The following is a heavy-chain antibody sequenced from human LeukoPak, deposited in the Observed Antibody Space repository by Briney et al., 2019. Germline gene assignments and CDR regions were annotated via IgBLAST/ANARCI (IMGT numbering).Heavy chain of an antibody. J-gene: IGHJ4*02. CDR3: ARGILRGYFDY. V-gene: IGHV3-30-3*01. Sequence: PGGSLRLSCTPSGFTFSSYAMHWVRQAPGKGLEWVAVISYDGSNKYYADSVKGRFTISRDNSKNTLYLQMNSLRAEDTAVYYCARGILRGYFDYWGQGTLVTVSS. D-gene: IGHD4-17*01. CDR2: ISYDGSNK. CDR1: GFTFSSYA.